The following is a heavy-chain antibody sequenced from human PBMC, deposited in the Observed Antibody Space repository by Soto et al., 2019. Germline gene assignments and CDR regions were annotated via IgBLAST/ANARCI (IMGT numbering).Heavy chain of an antibody. V-gene: IGHV3-23*01. Sequence: GGSLRLSCAASGFTLSNYVMGWVHQAPGKGLEWVSSISAGDGNTYYADSVKRRFTISRDNSENTLYLQMRSLRADDTAVYYCSKGSYGSGNYYMRAKGNWFDPWGQGTLVTVSS. J-gene: IGHJ5*02. D-gene: IGHD3-10*01. CDR2: ISAGDGNT. CDR1: GFTLSNYV. CDR3: SKGSYGSGNYYMRAKGNWFDP.